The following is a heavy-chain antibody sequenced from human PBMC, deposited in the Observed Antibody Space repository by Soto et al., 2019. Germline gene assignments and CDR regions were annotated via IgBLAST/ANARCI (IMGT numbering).Heavy chain of an antibody. J-gene: IGHJ6*02. D-gene: IGHD2-15*01. CDR3: ARGSRVADYNYSGMDV. V-gene: IGHV1-18*01. CDR1: GYTFTSYG. Sequence: GASVKVSCKASGYTFTSYGISWVRQAPGQGLEWMGWITANNGNTNYAQKLQDRVTMTTDTSTSTAYMELRSLKSNDTAVYYWARGSRVADYNYSGMDVWGQGTTVTTSS. CDR2: ITANNGNT.